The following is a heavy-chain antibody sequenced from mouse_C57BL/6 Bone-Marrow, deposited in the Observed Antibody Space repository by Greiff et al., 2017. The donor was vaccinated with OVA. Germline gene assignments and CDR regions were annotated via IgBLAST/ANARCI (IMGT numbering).Heavy chain of an antibody. V-gene: IGHV14-4*01. Sequence: EVQLQQSGAELVRPGASVKLSCTASGFNIKDDYMHWVKQRPEQGLEWIGWIDPENGDTEYASKFQGKATITADTSSNTAYLQLSSLTSEDTAVYYCTTRIYYDYSYYYAMDYWGQGTSVTVSS. D-gene: IGHD2-4*01. CDR1: GFNIKDDY. CDR2: IDPENGDT. CDR3: TTRIYYDYSYYYAMDY. J-gene: IGHJ4*01.